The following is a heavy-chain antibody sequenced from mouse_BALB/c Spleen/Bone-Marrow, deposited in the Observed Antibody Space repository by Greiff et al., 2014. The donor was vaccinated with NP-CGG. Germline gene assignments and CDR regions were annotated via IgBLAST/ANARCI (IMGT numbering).Heavy chain of an antibody. CDR1: GYTFTNYW. CDR3: SRNYDYDEGAGFTY. Sequence: VQRVESGAVVVKPGASVKMSCKTSGYTFTNYWIQWVKQRPGQGLGWIGEIFPGTDTSYYNEKFKDKATLTVDTSSSTAYIQLSNLTSEDSAVDFCSRNYDYDEGAGFTYWGQGTLVTVSA. J-gene: IGHJ3*01. CDR2: IFPGTDTS. D-gene: IGHD2-4*01. V-gene: IGHV1S132*01.